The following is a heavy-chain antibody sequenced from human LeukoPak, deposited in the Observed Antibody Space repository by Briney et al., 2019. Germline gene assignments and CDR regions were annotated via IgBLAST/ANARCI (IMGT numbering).Heavy chain of an antibody. D-gene: IGHD4-23*01. CDR1: GYTFTDYY. Sequence: ASVKVSCKASGYTFTDYYIHWVRQAPGQGLEWMGRIDPDSGVTNSAQNFQGRVTMTRDTSITTAYMELSGLRSDDTAVYYCARGSTGYGGRDYYYYMDVWGKGTTVTVSS. CDR2: IDPDSGVT. V-gene: IGHV1-2*06. CDR3: ARGSTGYGGRDYYYYMDV. J-gene: IGHJ6*03.